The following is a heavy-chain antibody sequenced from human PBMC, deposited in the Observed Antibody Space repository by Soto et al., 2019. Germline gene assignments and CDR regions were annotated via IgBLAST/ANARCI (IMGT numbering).Heavy chain of an antibody. Sequence: QVQFVQSGAEAKNPGASVKVSCKASGYSFTSHVIHWLCQAPGQRLEWVGWIKPGTGDTKFLQEFQGRLTITRDTSATTAYMELSNLRSGDTAVYYCARGYYYDSSGYYFDNWGQGTLVTVSS. V-gene: IGHV1-3*01. CDR3: ARGYYYDSSGYYFDN. J-gene: IGHJ4*02. CDR2: IKPGTGDT. D-gene: IGHD3-22*01. CDR1: GYSFTSHV.